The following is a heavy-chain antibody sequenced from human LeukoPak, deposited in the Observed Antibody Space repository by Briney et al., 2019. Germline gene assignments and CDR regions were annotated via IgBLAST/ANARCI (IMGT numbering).Heavy chain of an antibody. CDR3: ARDKSGYSGYDLDY. D-gene: IGHD5-12*01. CDR1: GFTFSNYN. Sequence: GGSLRLSCAASGFTFSNYNMNWVRQTPGKGPEWVSSISSSSSYIYYADSVKGRFTISRDNAKNSLYLQMNSLRAEDTAAYYCARDKSGYSGYDLDYWGQGSLVTVSS. V-gene: IGHV3-21*01. CDR2: ISSSSSYI. J-gene: IGHJ4*02.